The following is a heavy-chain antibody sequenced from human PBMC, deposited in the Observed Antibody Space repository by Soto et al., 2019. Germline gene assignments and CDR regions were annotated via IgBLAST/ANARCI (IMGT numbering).Heavy chain of an antibody. J-gene: IGHJ4*02. CDR2: ISYDGSNK. CDR1: GFTFSSYG. CDR3: AKDEEWHSFDY. V-gene: IGHV3-30*18. D-gene: IGHD3-3*01. Sequence: QVQLVESGGGVVQPGRSLRLSCAASGFTFSSYGMHWVRQAPGKGLEWVAVISYDGSNKYYADSVKGRFTISRDNSKNTLYLQMNSLRAEDTAVYYCAKDEEWHSFDYWGQGTLVTVSS.